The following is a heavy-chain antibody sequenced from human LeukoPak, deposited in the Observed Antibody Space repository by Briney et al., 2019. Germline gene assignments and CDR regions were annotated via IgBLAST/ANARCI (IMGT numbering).Heavy chain of an antibody. D-gene: IGHD3-3*01. V-gene: IGHV3-30*01. CDR3: ARETDFWSGYYPPDY. CDR2: ISYDGSDK. J-gene: IGHJ4*02. CDR1: GFTFSRYA. Sequence: PGGSLRLSCAASGFTFSRYAMHWVRQAPGKGLECVAIISYDGSDKYYADSVKGRFTISRDDSKNTLYLQMKSLRPEVTALYFCARETDFWSGYYPPDYWGQGTLVTVSS.